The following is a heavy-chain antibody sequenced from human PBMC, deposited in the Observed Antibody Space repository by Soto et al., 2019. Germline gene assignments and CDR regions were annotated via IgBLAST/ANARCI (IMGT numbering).Heavy chain of an antibody. CDR1: GFTFSSYA. V-gene: IGHV3-23*01. Sequence: PGGSLRLSCAASGFTFSSYAMSWVRQAPGKGLEWVSAISGSGGSTYYADSVKGRFTISRDNSKNTLYLQMNSLRAEDTAVYYCAGGIQLWPYFDYWGQGTLVTVSS. J-gene: IGHJ4*02. D-gene: IGHD5-18*01. CDR2: ISGSGGST. CDR3: AGGIQLWPYFDY.